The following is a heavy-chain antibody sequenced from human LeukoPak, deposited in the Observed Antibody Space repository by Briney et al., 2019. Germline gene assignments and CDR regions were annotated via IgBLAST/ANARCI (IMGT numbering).Heavy chain of an antibody. CDR3: ARDSSSGWSNGDY. V-gene: IGHV3-33*01. Sequence: PGGSLRLSCAASGSTFSSYGMHWVRQAPGKGLEWVAVIWYDGSNKYYADSVKGRFTISRDNSKNTLYLQMNSLRAEDTAVYYCARDSSSGWSNGDYWGQGTLVTVSS. D-gene: IGHD6-19*01. J-gene: IGHJ4*02. CDR1: GSTFSSYG. CDR2: IWYDGSNK.